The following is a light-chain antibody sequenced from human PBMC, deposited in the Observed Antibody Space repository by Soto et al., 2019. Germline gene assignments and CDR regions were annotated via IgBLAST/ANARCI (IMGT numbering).Light chain of an antibody. CDR3: HQYGTSPWT. CDR1: RNFGSSY. J-gene: IGKJ1*01. CDR2: GAS. V-gene: IGKV3-20*01. Sequence: EIVLTQSPGTLSLSPGERATLYCRASRNFGSSYFAWYQQKPGQSPRLLVYGASNRATGIPDRFSGSGSGTDFTLTISRLEPEDFAVYYCHQYGTSPWTFGQGTKVEIK.